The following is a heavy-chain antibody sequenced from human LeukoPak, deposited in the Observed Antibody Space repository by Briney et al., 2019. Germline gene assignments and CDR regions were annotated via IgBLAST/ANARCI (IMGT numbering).Heavy chain of an antibody. CDR3: ARDHR. CDR2: ISWNSASI. J-gene: IGHJ4*02. CDR1: GFTFHRYA. Sequence: PGGSLRLSCAASGFTFHRYAIHWVRQVPGKGLEWVSGISWNSASIGYADSVKGRFTISRDNAKNSLYLQMNSLRAEDTAVYYCARDHRWGQGTLVTVSS. V-gene: IGHV3-9*01.